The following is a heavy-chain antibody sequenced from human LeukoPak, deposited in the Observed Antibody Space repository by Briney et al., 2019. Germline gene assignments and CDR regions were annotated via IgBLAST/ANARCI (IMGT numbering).Heavy chain of an antibody. CDR1: GGSISSYY. V-gene: IGHV4-4*09. CDR2: IYTSGST. D-gene: IGHD2/OR15-2a*01. Sequence: SETLSLTCTVSGGSISSYYWSWIRQPPGKGLEWIGYIYTSGSTNYNPSLKSRVTMSVDTSKNQFSLKLSSVTAADTAVYYCARDSTTFGRWFDPWGQGTLVTVSS. CDR3: ARDSTTFGRWFDP. J-gene: IGHJ5*02.